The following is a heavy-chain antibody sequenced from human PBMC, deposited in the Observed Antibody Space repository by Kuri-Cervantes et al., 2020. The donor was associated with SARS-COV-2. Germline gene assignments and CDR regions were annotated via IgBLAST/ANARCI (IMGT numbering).Heavy chain of an antibody. Sequence: SETLSLTCTVSGGSISSGSYYWSWIRQPAGKGLEWIGYIYTSGSTNYNPSLKSRVTISVDTSKNQFSLKLSSVTAADTAVYYCARVNTAMAQLDLLDYWGQGTLVTVSS. CDR1: GGSISSGSYY. V-gene: IGHV4-61*09. J-gene: IGHJ4*02. CDR2: IYTSGST. CDR3: ARVNTAMAQLDLLDY. D-gene: IGHD5-18*01.